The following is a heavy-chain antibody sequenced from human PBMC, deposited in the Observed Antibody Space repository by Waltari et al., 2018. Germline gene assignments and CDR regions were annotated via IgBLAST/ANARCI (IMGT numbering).Heavy chain of an antibody. J-gene: IGHJ6*02. D-gene: IGHD3-10*01. CDR1: GGSFSGYY. CDR2: INHSEST. Sequence: QVQLQQWGAGLLKPSETLSLTCAVYGGSFSGYYWSWIRQPPGKGLEWIGEINHSESTNYKPSLKRRVTISVDTSKNQFSLRLSSVTAADTAVYYCARGRNYYYGSGSYYKTYYYYYGMDVWGQGTTVTVSS. V-gene: IGHV4-34*01. CDR3: ARGRNYYYGSGSYYKTYYYYYGMDV.